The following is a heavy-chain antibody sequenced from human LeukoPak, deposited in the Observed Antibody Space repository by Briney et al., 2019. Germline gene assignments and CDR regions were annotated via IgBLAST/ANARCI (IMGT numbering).Heavy chain of an antibody. Sequence: SETLSLTCAVSGASISSSIHYWGWVRQPPGKGLEWIGYIYYSGSTNYNPSLKSRVTISVDTSKNQFSLKLSSVTAADTAVYYCARVGYYYYYGMDVWGQGTTVTVSS. CDR1: GASISSSIHY. V-gene: IGHV4-61*05. J-gene: IGHJ6*02. CDR3: ARVGYYYYYGMDV. CDR2: IYYSGST.